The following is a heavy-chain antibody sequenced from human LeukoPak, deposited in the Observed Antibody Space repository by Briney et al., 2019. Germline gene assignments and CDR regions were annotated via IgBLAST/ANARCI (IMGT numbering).Heavy chain of an antibody. CDR3: ARGMTGDY. V-gene: IGHV4-34*01. CDR2: INHSGST. J-gene: IGHJ4*02. Sequence: SETLSLTCTVSGGSITNYYWSWIRQPPGKGLEWIGEINHSGSTNYNPSLKSRVTISVDTSKNQFSLKLSSVTAADTAVYYCARGMTGDYWGQGTLVTVSS. CDR1: GGSITNYY. D-gene: IGHD3-9*01.